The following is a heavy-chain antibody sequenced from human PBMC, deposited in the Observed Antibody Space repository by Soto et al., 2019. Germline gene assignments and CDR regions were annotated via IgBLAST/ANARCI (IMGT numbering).Heavy chain of an antibody. CDR3: TRELGIVVVVAADY. CDR1: GFTFGDYA. CDR2: IRSKAYGGTT. Sequence: GGSLRLSCTASGFTFGDYAMSWFRQAPGKGLEWVGFIRSKAYGGTTEYAASVKGRFTISRDDSKSIAYLQMNSLKTEDTAVYYCTRELGIVVVVAADYWGQGTPVTVSS. D-gene: IGHD2-15*01. V-gene: IGHV3-49*03. J-gene: IGHJ4*02.